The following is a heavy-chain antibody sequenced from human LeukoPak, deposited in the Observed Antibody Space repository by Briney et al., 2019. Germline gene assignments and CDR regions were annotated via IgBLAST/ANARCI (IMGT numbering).Heavy chain of an antibody. Sequence: AASVKVSCKASGYTFISYGISWVRQAPGQGLEWVGWISAYNGNTNYAQKLQGRVTMTTDTSTSTAYMELRSLRSDDTAVYYCARGGITMVRGVISDAFDIWGQGTMVTVSS. CDR3: ARGGITMVRGVISDAFDI. CDR1: GYTFISYG. D-gene: IGHD3-10*01. CDR2: ISAYNGNT. V-gene: IGHV1-18*01. J-gene: IGHJ3*02.